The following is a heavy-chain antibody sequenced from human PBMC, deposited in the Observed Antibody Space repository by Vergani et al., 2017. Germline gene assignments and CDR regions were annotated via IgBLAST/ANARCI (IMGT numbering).Heavy chain of an antibody. CDR2: ISVSGRSI. D-gene: IGHD3-3*01. Sequence: EVQLLESGGALIQPGGSLRLSCAASGFNFNNYVITWIRQAPGRGLDWVSGISVSGRSIYYADSVKGRFTISRDNSKNTLSLQMNSLRAADTAVYYCAKQGGYDFWSGQYYFDFWGQGTLVTVSS. CDR1: GFNFNNYV. J-gene: IGHJ4*02. CDR3: AKQGGYDFWSGQYYFDF. V-gene: IGHV3-23*01.